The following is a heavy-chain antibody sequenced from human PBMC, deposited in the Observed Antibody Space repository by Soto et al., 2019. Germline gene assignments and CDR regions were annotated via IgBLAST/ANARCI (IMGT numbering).Heavy chain of an antibody. CDR1: GGSISSGGYY. CDR2: IYYSGST. D-gene: IGHD3-22*01. V-gene: IGHV4-31*03. J-gene: IGHJ4*02. Sequence: QVQLQESGPGLVKPSQTLSLTCTVSGGSISSGGYYWSWIRQHPGKGLEWIGYIYYSGSTYYNPSLNCRVTISVDTSKNQFSLKLSSVTAADTAVYYCARDYYDSSGYYGLHFDYWGQGTLVTVSS. CDR3: ARDYYDSSGYYGLHFDY.